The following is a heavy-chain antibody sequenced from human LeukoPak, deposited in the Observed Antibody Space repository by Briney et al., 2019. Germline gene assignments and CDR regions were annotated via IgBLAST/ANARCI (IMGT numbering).Heavy chain of an antibody. CDR3: ARTKGQWLDLPNY. Sequence: SVKVSCKASGGTFSSYAISWVRQAPGQGLEWMGGIIPIFGTANYAQKFQGRVTITADESTGTAYMELSSLRSEDTAVYYCARTKGQWLDLPNYWGQGTLVTVSS. J-gene: IGHJ4*02. D-gene: IGHD6-19*01. V-gene: IGHV1-69*13. CDR1: GGTFSSYA. CDR2: IIPIFGTA.